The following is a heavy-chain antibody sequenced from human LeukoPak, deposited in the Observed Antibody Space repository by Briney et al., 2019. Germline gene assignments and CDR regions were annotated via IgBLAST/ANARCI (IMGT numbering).Heavy chain of an antibody. CDR3: AKDGYYYDNSGYPTGH. CDR2: MTRDGTT. CDR1: GITFSSFA. D-gene: IGHD3-22*01. J-gene: IGHJ4*02. V-gene: IGHV3-23*01. Sequence: GGSLRLSCAASGITFSSFAMTWVRQVPGKGLEWVSAMTRDGTTFYAGSVKGRFTISRDNSNHTLFLQMNNLRAEDTAVYYCAKDGYYYDNSGYPTGHWGQGTLVSVSS.